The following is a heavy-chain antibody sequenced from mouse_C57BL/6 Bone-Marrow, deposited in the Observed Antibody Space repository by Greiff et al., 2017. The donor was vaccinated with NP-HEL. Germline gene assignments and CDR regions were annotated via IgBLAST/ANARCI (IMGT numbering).Heavy chain of an antibody. CDR2: IDPETGGT. CDR3: TDPLTTVVATDFDY. V-gene: IGHV1-15*01. D-gene: IGHD1-1*01. Sequence: QVQLQQSGAELVRPGASVTLSCKASGYTFTDYEMHWVKQTPVHGLEWIGAIDPETGGTAYNQKFKGKAILTADKSSSTAYMELRSLTSEDSAVYYCTDPLTTVVATDFDYWGQGTTLTVSS. CDR1: GYTFTDYE. J-gene: IGHJ2*01.